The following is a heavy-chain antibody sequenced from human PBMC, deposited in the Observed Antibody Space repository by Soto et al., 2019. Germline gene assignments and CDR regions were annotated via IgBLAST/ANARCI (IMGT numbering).Heavy chain of an antibody. J-gene: IGHJ6*02. V-gene: IGHV1-69*13. CDR1: GGTFSSYA. CDR2: IIPIFGTA. D-gene: IGHD5-12*01. CDR3: ARSIVATISLYYYYGMDV. Sequence: ASVKVSCKASGGTFSSYAISWVRQAPGQGLEWMGGIIPIFGTANYAQKFQGRVTITADESTSTAYMELSSLRSEDTAVYYCARSIVATISLYYYYGMDVWGQGTTVTVSS.